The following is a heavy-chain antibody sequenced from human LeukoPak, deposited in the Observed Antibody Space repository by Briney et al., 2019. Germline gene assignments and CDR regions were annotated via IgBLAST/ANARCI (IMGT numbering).Heavy chain of an antibody. CDR2: MYYGGST. Sequence: SETLSLTCAVSGGAISSSSYYWGWVRQPPGEGLEWIGSMYYGGSTYYNPSLKSRVTISVDTSKNQFSLKLSSVTAADTAVYYCARHWGYFDNWGQGTLVTVSS. V-gene: IGHV4-39*01. J-gene: IGHJ4*02. D-gene: IGHD7-27*01. CDR3: ARHWGYFDN. CDR1: GGAISSSSYY.